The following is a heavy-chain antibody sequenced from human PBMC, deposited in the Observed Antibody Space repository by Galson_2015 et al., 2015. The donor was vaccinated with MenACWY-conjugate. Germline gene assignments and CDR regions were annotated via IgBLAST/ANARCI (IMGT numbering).Heavy chain of an antibody. Sequence: SLRLSCAASGFTFSSYRMNWVRQAPGKGLEWVSYVSSSSSTIYYADSVKGRFTISRDNAKNSLYLQMNSLRDEDTAVYYCARGPPQDYDFWSGWSAYYYYYYGMDVWGQGTTVTVSS. CDR2: VSSSSSTI. D-gene: IGHD3-3*01. CDR1: GFTFSSYR. J-gene: IGHJ6*02. CDR3: ARGPPQDYDFWSGWSAYYYYYYGMDV. V-gene: IGHV3-48*02.